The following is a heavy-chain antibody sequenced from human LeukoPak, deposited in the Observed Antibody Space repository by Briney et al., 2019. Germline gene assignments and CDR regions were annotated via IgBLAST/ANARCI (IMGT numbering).Heavy chain of an antibody. CDR2: INPNNDGT. J-gene: IGHJ3*02. CDR3: ARAYFDSSGYYRRAFDI. V-gene: IGHV1-2*02. CDR1: RYTFTDYY. Sequence: GASVKVSRKASRYTFTDYYIHWVRQTPGQGLDGMGWINPNNDGTNYAQRFQGRVTMTWDPSISTAYMELSRLRSDDSAVYFCARAYFDSSGYYRRAFDIWGQGTMVTVSS. D-gene: IGHD3-22*01.